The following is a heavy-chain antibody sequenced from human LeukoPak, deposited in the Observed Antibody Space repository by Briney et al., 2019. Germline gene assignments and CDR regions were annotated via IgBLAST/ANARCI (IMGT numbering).Heavy chain of an antibody. CDR1: GFTFSSYD. CDR3: ARAGYCSSTSCYPEDAFDI. CDR2: ISSSSSYI. J-gene: IGHJ3*02. D-gene: IGHD2-2*01. V-gene: IGHV3-21*01. Sequence: PGGSLRLSCAASGFTFSSYDMHWVRQATGKGLEWVSSISSSSSYIYYADSVKGRFTISRDNAKNSLYLQMNSLRAEDTAVYYCARAGYCSSTSCYPEDAFDIWGQGTMVTVSS.